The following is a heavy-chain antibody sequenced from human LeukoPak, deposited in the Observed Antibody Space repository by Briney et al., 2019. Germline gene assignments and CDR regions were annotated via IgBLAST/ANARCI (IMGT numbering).Heavy chain of an antibody. CDR2: ISGSGGST. CDR3: AKAPTSGVIKYYFDY. J-gene: IGHJ4*02. V-gene: IGHV3-23*01. D-gene: IGHD3-16*01. Sequence: GGSLRLSCAASGFTFSSYWMNWVRQTPGKGLEWVSGISGSGGSTYYADSVKGRFTISRDNSKNTLYLQMNSLRAEDTAVYYCAKAPTSGVIKYYFDYWGQGTLVTVSS. CDR1: GFTFSSYW.